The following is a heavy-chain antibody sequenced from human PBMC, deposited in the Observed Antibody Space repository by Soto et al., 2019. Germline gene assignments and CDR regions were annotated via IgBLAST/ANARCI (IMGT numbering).Heavy chain of an antibody. CDR2: ISGNSAYR. V-gene: IGHV3-21*06. D-gene: IGHD7-27*01. Sequence: LRLSCAASGFTFSIHNLNWVRQAPGRGLEWVSSISGNSAYRYYADSVKGRFTISRDNAKNSLYLQMNSLRAEDTGVYYCARRPPGALAAPDYWGQGTLVTVS. J-gene: IGHJ4*02. CDR1: GFTFSIHN. CDR3: ARRPPGALAAPDY.